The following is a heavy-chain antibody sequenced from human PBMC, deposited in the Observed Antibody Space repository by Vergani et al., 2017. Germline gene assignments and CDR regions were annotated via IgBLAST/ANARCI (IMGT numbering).Heavy chain of an antibody. CDR2: IYTSGST. D-gene: IGHD3-22*01. Sequence: QVQLQESGPGLVKPSQTLSLTCTVSGGSISSGSYYWSWIRQPAGKGLEWIGRIYTSGSTNYNPSLKSRVTISVDTSKNPFSLKLSSVTAADTAVYYCARGGQYYYDSSGYYDYWGQGTLVTVSS. J-gene: IGHJ4*02. CDR1: GGSISSGSYY. CDR3: ARGGQYYYDSSGYYDY. V-gene: IGHV4-61*02.